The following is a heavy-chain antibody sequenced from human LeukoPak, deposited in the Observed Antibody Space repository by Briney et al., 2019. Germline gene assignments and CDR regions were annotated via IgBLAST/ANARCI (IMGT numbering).Heavy chain of an antibody. CDR2: ISSSSSTI. CDR1: GFTFSSYS. Sequence: GGSLRLSCAASGFTFSSYSMHWVRQAPGKGLEWVSYISSSSSTIYYADSVQGRFTISRDNAKNSLYLRMNSLRAEDTAVYYCARVEMATQWGADAFDIWGQGTMVTVSS. CDR3: ARVEMATQWGADAFDI. J-gene: IGHJ3*02. V-gene: IGHV3-48*01. D-gene: IGHD5-24*01.